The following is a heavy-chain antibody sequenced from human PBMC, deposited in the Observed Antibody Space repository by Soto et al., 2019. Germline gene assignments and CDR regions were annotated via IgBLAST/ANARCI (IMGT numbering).Heavy chain of an antibody. CDR3: ARGGYYDNVWGKLSHYGLDV. V-gene: IGHV1-18*01. J-gene: IGHJ6*02. Sequence: QVQLVQSASEVMKPGASVKVSCKASGYTFTRYGITWVRQAPGQRHEWMGWISPYNDQTNYAQKLQGRVTMTADTSTRTVYMQLRGLKSDDTAVYYGARGGYYDNVWGKLSHYGLDVWGQGTSVTVSS. D-gene: IGHD3-16*01. CDR2: ISPYNDQT. CDR1: GYTFTRYG.